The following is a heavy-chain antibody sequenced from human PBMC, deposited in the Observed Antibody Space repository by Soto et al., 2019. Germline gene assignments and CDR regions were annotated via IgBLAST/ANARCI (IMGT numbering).Heavy chain of an antibody. D-gene: IGHD6-13*01. CDR2: IIPIFGTA. CDR3: AREKVAAAGTGPEDYYYYGMDV. V-gene: IGHV1-69*01. CDR1: GGTFSSYA. J-gene: IGHJ6*02. Sequence: QVQLVQSGAEVKKPGSSVKVSCKASGGTFSSYAISWVRQAPGQGLEWMGGIIPIFGTANYAQKFQGRVTITADESTSTAYMELSSLRSEDTDVYYCAREKVAAAGTGPEDYYYYGMDVWGQGTTVTVSS.